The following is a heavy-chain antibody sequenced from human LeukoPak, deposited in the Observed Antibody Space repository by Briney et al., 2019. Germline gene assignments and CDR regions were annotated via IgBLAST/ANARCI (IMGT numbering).Heavy chain of an antibody. CDR3: ARVNGDCLDY. CDR2: IYYSGST. D-gene: IGHD2-21*02. J-gene: IGHJ4*02. CDR1: GGSISSGGYY. Sequence: SETLSHTCTVSGGSISSGGYYWSWIRQHPGKGLEWIGYIYYSGSTYYNPSLKSRVAISVDTSKNQFSLKLSSVTAADTAVYYCARVNGDCLDYWGQGTLVTVSS. V-gene: IGHV4-31*03.